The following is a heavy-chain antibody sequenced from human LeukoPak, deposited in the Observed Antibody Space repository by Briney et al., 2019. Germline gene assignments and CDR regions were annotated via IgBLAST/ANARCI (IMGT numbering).Heavy chain of an antibody. V-gene: IGHV3-7*01. CDR1: GFTFSSYW. J-gene: IGHJ4*02. CDR3: ARGGAAPDY. Sequence: GFLRLSCAASGFTFSSYWMSWVRQAPGKGLEWVANIKQDGSDKYYVDAVKGRFTISRDNAKNSLYLQMNSLRAEDTAVYYCARGGAAPDYWGQGTLVTVSS. CDR2: IKQDGSDK. D-gene: IGHD6-6*01.